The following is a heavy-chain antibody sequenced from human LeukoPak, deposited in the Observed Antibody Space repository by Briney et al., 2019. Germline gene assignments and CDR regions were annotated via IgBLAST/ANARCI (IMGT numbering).Heavy chain of an antibody. J-gene: IGHJ3*02. CDR3: ARAREDAFDI. V-gene: IGHV1-2*02. Sequence: GASVKVSCKASGYTFTGYYIHWGRQAPGQGLEWRGGLNPSSGGTNYAQKFQGRVTMTRATSISTAYMALSRLRYDDTAVYYCARAREDAFDIWGQGTLVTVSS. CDR2: LNPSSGGT. D-gene: IGHD1-26*01. CDR1: GYTFTGYY.